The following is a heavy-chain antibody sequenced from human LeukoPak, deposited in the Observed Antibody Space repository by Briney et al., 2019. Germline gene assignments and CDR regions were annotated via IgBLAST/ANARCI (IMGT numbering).Heavy chain of an antibody. CDR3: ARTRGYYFDY. Sequence: ASVRVSCKASGYSLTNYYMHWVRQAPGQGLEWMGMINPSGGSTTYAQKFQGRVTMTRDMSTSTVYMKLSSLTSEDTAVYYCARTRGYYFDYWGQGTLVTVSS. CDR2: INPSGGST. J-gene: IGHJ4*02. CDR1: GYSLTNYY. V-gene: IGHV1-46*01.